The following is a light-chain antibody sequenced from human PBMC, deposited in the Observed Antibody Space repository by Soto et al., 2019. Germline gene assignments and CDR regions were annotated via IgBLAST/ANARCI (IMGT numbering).Light chain of an antibody. CDR3: HQQHSWPRT. Sequence: EIVMTQSPATVSVSPGERATLSCRASQSVSSDLAWFQQKPGQAPRLLIYRASIRATDIPVRFSGSGSGTEFTLAISSLQSEDFAVYYRHQQHSWPRTFAQGTKVDIK. CDR2: RAS. V-gene: IGKV3-15*01. CDR1: QSVSSD. J-gene: IGKJ1*01.